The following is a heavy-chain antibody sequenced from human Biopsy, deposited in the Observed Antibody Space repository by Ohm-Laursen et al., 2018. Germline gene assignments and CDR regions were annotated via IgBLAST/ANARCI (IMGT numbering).Heavy chain of an antibody. CDR2: ITADEK. J-gene: IGHJ3*02. CDR3: ARVFGGAYYSYAFDI. Sequence: ASVKVSCKASDYTFYSYGITWVRRAPGQGLEWMGWITADEKDSAPKFQGRVTMTTDMSTSTAYMELRGLKSDDTAVYYCARVFGGAYYSYAFDIWGQGTLVIVSS. D-gene: IGHD1-26*01. V-gene: IGHV1-18*04. CDR1: DYTFYSYG.